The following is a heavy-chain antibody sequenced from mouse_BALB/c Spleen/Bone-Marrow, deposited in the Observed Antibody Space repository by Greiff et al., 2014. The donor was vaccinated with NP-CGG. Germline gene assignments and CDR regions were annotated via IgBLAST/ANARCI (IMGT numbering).Heavy chain of an antibody. Sequence: QVQLQQSGAELVKPGPSVKLSCKASGYTFTSYYMYWVKQRPGQGLEWFGEINPSNGGTNFNEKFKNKATLTVDKSSSTAYMQLSSLTSEDSAVYYCSRGRRDALDYWGQGTSVTVSS. V-gene: IGHV1S81*02. CDR3: SRGRRDALDY. CDR1: GYTFTSYY. J-gene: IGHJ4*01. CDR2: INPSNGGT.